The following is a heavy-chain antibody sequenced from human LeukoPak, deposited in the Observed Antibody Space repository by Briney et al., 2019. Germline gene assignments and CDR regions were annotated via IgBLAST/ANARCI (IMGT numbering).Heavy chain of an antibody. V-gene: IGHV4-59*08. J-gene: IGHJ4*02. CDR3: ARHEDSSGWCFDY. D-gene: IGHD6-19*01. CDR1: GGSISSYY. Sequence: KPSETLSLTCTVSGGSISSYYWSWIRQPPGKGLEWIGYIYYSGSTNYNPSLKSRVTISVDTSKNQFSLKLSSVTAADTAVYYCARHEDSSGWCFDYWGQGTLVTVSS. CDR2: IYYSGST.